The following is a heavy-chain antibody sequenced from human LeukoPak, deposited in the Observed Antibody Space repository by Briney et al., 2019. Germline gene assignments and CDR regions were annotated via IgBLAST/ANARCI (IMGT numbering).Heavy chain of an antibody. V-gene: IGHV1-46*01. CDR1: GYTFTSYY. J-gene: IGHJ4*02. CDR3: ARPLGDSSGYSWYFDY. Sequence: ASVEVSCKASGYTFTSYYMHWVRQAPGQGLEWMGIINPSGGSTSYAQKFQGRVTMTRDTSTSTVYMELSSLRSEDTAVYYCARPLGDSSGYSWYFDYWGQGTLVTVSS. CDR2: INPSGGST. D-gene: IGHD3-22*01.